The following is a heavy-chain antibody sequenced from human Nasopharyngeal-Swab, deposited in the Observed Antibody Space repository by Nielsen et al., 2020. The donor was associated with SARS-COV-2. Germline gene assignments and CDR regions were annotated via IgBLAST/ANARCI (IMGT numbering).Heavy chain of an antibody. Sequence: GGSLRLSCAASGFTFSSYSMNWVRQAPGKGLEWVSSISSSSYIYYADSVKGRFTISRDNAKNSLYLQMNSLRAEDTAVYYCARDPMYSGSYRDYWGQGTLVTVSS. D-gene: IGHD1-26*01. CDR2: ISSSSYI. CDR3: ARDPMYSGSYRDY. J-gene: IGHJ4*02. V-gene: IGHV3-21*01. CDR1: GFTFSSYS.